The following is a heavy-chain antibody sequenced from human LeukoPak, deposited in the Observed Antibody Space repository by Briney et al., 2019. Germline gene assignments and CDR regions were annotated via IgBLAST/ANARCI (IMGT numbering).Heavy chain of an antibody. Sequence: GGSLRLSCVASGFTFDSYAMTWVRQAPGKGLEWISSISLSGGSTYYADSVKGRLTISRDNSRNTLYLQMNSLRAEDTAVYYCATVPIVVVPAAMAYYFDYWGQGTLVTVSS. CDR2: ISLSGGST. CDR3: ATVPIVVVPAAMAYYFDY. J-gene: IGHJ4*02. V-gene: IGHV3-23*01. CDR1: GFTFDSYA. D-gene: IGHD2-2*01.